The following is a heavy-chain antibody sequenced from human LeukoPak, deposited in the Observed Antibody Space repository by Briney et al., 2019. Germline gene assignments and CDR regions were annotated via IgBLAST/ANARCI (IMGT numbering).Heavy chain of an antibody. CDR2: ISSSSSYI. J-gene: IGHJ6*02. Sequence: PGGSLRLSCAASGFTFSSYSMNWVRQAPGKGLEWVSSISSSSSYIYYADSVKGRFTISRDNAKNSLYLQMNSLRAEDTAVYYCARDRGGSYLGHYYYGMDVWGQGTTVTVSS. V-gene: IGHV3-21*01. CDR1: GFTFSSYS. D-gene: IGHD1-26*01. CDR3: ARDRGGSYLGHYYYGMDV.